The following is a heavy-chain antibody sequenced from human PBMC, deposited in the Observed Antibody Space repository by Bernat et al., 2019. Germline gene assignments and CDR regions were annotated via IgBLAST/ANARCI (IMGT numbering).Heavy chain of an antibody. CDR1: GFIVSSNY. V-gene: IGHV3-66*01. D-gene: IGHD3-10*01. CDR3: ARAPVGYYGSGSYDFDY. CDR2: IYSGGST. Sequence: EVQLVESGGGLVQPGGSLRLSCAASGFIVSSNYMSWVRQAPGKGLEWVSVIYSGGSTYYADSVKGRFTISRDNSKNTLYLQMNSLRAEDTAVYYCARAPVGYYGSGSYDFDYWGQGTLVTVSS. J-gene: IGHJ4*02.